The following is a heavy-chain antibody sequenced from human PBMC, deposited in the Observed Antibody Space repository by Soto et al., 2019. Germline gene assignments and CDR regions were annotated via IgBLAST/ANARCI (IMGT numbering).Heavy chain of an antibody. J-gene: IGHJ3*02. CDR2: INPNSGGT. Sequence: QVQLVQSGAEVKKPGASVKVSCKASGYTFTGYYMHWVRQAPGQGLEWMGWINPNSGGTNYAQKFQGRVTMTRDTSISTAYMELSRLRSDDTAVYYCARVVHCSGGSCDTAFDIWGQGTMVTVSS. D-gene: IGHD2-15*01. V-gene: IGHV1-2*02. CDR3: ARVVHCSGGSCDTAFDI. CDR1: GYTFTGYY.